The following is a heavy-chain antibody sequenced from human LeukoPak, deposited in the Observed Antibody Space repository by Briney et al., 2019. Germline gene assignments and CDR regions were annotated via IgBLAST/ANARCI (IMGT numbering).Heavy chain of an antibody. CDR2: INHSGST. J-gene: IGHJ5*02. CDR1: GGSFSGYY. CDR3: ARGSRASMVRGVIIPKPFDP. V-gene: IGHV4-34*01. Sequence: PSETLSLTCAVYGGSFSGYYWSWIRQPPGKGLEWIGEINHSGSTNYNPSLKSRVTISVDTSKNQFSLKLSSVTAADTAVYYCARGSRASMVRGVIIPKPFDPWGQGTLVTVSS. D-gene: IGHD3-10*01.